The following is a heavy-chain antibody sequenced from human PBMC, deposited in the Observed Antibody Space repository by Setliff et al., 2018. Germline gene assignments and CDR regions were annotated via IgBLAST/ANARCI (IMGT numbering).Heavy chain of an antibody. Sequence: GASVKVSCKASGYTFTSYYMYWLRQAPGQGPEWMGTINIGGGSASYAQKFQDRVTMTTDTSTSTAYMDLRSLRSDDTAMYYCARINFYDSTAYYYAPHYRGQGTLVTVSS. CDR1: GYTFTSYY. J-gene: IGHJ4*02. CDR2: INIGGGSA. V-gene: IGHV1-46*01. CDR3: ARINFYDSTAYYYAPHY. D-gene: IGHD3-22*01.